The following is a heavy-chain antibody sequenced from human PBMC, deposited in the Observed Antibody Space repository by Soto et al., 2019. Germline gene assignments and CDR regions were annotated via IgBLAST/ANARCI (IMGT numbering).Heavy chain of an antibody. CDR1: GYTFTGYY. CDR3: ARFRPTATYYYYGMDV. CDR2: INPNSGGT. J-gene: IGHJ6*02. Sequence: ASVKVSCKASGYTFTGYYMHWVRQAPGQGLEWMGWINPNSGGTNYAQKFQGWVTMTRDTSISTAYMELSRLRSDDTAVYYCARFRPTATYYYYGMDVWGQGTTVTVSS. V-gene: IGHV1-2*04. D-gene: IGHD4-17*01.